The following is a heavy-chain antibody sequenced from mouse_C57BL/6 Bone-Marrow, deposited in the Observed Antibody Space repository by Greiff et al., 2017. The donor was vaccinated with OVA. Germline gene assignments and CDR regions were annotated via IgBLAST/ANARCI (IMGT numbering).Heavy chain of an antibody. CDR3: ASQSYSYAMDY. V-gene: IGHV5-17*01. Sequence: EVMLVESGGGLVKPGGSLKLSCAASGFTFSDYGMHWVRQAPEKGLEWVAYISSGSSTIYYADTVKGRFTISRDNAKNTLFLQRTSLRSEDTAMYYCASQSYSYAMDYWGQGTSVTVSS. J-gene: IGHJ4*01. CDR1: GFTFSDYG. CDR2: ISSGSSTI. D-gene: IGHD1-1*01.